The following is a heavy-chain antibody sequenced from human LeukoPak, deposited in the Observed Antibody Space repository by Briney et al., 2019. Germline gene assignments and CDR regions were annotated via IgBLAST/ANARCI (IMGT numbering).Heavy chain of an antibody. CDR1: GFTFSSYS. V-gene: IGHV3-30*03. Sequence: GGSLRLSCAASGFTFSSYSMNWVRQAPGKGLEWVAVISYDGSNKYYADSVKGRFTISRDNSKNTLDLQMNSLRAEDTAVYYCARSVGATMRKNLYFDYWGQGTLVTVSS. CDR3: ARSVGATMRKNLYFDY. CDR2: ISYDGSNK. D-gene: IGHD1-26*01. J-gene: IGHJ4*02.